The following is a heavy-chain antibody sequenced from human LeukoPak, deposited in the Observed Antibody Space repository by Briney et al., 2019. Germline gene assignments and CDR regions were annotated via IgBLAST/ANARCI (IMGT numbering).Heavy chain of an antibody. CDR3: ANLKYYDTSAYRGPPSDY. CDR1: GFTFSDYV. V-gene: IGHV3-23*01. Sequence: PGGSLRLSCAASGFTFSDYVMSWVRQAPGKGLEWVAAITGNGDGTFYADSVRGRFTISRDNSKNTLYLQMDSLGTEDTAAYSCANLKYYDTSAYRGPPSDYWGQGTLVTVSS. J-gene: IGHJ4*02. CDR2: ITGNGDGT. D-gene: IGHD3-22*01.